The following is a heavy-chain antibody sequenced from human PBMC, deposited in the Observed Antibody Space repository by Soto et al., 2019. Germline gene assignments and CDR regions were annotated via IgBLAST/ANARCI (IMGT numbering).Heavy chain of an antibody. CDR1: GYTFTGYY. D-gene: IGHD5-18*01. CDR2: INPNSGGT. Sequence: ASVKVSCKASGYTFTGYYMHWVRQAPGQGLEWMGWINPNSGGTNYAQKFQGWVTMTRDTSISTAYMELSRLRSDDTAVYYCACIFSGGYGYGFYYYGMDVRGQGTPVTVSS. CDR3: ACIFSGGYGYGFYYYGMDV. J-gene: IGHJ6*02. V-gene: IGHV1-2*04.